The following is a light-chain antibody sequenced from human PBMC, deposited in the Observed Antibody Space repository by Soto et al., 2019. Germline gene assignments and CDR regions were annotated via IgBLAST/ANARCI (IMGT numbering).Light chain of an antibody. Sequence: EIVLTQSPLTLPVTPGEPASISCRSSQSLLYNNTYNYLDWYVQKPGQSPQVLIYFGSYRARGVADRFSGSGSGTDFTLKINRVEAEDVATYYCMEAVQSLTFGEGTRLEI. CDR2: FGS. CDR3: MEAVQSLT. V-gene: IGKV2-28*01. CDR1: QSLLYNNTYNY. J-gene: IGKJ5*01.